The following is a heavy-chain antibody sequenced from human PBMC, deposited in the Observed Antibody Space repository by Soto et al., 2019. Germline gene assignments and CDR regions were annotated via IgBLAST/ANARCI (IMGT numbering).Heavy chain of an antibody. J-gene: IGHJ3*02. CDR3: ARDRAVVVPAALSGDAFDI. CDR1: GYTFTSYD. Sequence: ASVKVSCKASGYTFTSYDINWVRQATGQGLEWMGWMNPNSGNTGYAQKFQGRVTMTRDTSISTAYMELSRLRSDDTAVYYCARDRAVVVPAALSGDAFDIWGQGTMVTVSS. V-gene: IGHV1-8*01. CDR2: MNPNSGNT. D-gene: IGHD2-2*01.